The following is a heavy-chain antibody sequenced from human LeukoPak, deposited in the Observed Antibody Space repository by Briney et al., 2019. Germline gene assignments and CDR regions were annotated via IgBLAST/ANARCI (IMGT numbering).Heavy chain of an antibody. CDR1: GFTFSSYA. CDR3: ARVSITIFGVIRYYMDV. D-gene: IGHD3-3*01. CDR2: IKQDGSEK. J-gene: IGHJ6*03. V-gene: IGHV3-7*01. Sequence: GGSLRLSCAASGFTFSSYAMSWVRQAPGKGLEWVANIKQDGSEKYYADSVKGRFTISRDNAKNSLYLQMNSLRAEDTAIYYCARVSITIFGVIRYYMDVWGKGTTVTVSS.